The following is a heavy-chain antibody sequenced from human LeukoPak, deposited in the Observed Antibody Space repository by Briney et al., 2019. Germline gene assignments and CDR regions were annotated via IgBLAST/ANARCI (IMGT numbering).Heavy chain of an antibody. J-gene: IGHJ6*02. CDR2: ISGRGGYT. CDR3: AKWTGANCYSGGLDV. CDR1: GFTFSSYA. Sequence: GGSLRLSCVASGFTFSSYAMSWVRQAPGGGLEWVSGISGRGGYTFYADSVKGRFTISRDNLKNTVYLQMISLRAEDTALYYCAKWTGANCYSGGLDVWGQGTTVTVSS. V-gene: IGHV3-23*01. D-gene: IGHD2-15*01.